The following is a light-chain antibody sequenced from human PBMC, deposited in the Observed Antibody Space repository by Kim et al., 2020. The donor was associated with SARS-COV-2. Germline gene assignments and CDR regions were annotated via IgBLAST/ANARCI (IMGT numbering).Light chain of an antibody. Sequence: DIQTTQSPSSLSASVGDRVTITYRASQGMSNYLAWYQQKPGKVPKLLIYAASTLQSGVPSRFSGSGSGADYTLTISSLQPEKATTYFCHMYNSTAQPVGQATKVDI. CDR3: HMYNSTAQP. CDR2: AAS. V-gene: IGKV1-27*01. J-gene: IGKJ1*01. CDR1: QGMSNY.